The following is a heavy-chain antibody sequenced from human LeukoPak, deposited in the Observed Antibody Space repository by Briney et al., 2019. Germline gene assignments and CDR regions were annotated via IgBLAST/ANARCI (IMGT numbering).Heavy chain of an antibody. CDR2: ISSSGGST. D-gene: IGHD5-24*01. CDR3: AFLGGGWLDAFDI. Sequence: RGSLRLSCSASGFTFSSYARHWVRQAPGKGLEYVSTISSSGGSTYYIDSVKGRFTISRDSSKNTLYLQMSSLRAEDTAVYYCAFLGGGWLDAFDIWGQGTIGSVSS. J-gene: IGHJ3*02. V-gene: IGHV3-64D*09. CDR1: GFTFSSYA.